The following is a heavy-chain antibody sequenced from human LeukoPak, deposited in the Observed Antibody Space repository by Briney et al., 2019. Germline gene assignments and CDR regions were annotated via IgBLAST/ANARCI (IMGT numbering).Heavy chain of an antibody. CDR2: ISYDGSNK. V-gene: IGHV3-30*18. CDR1: GFTFSIYG. CDR3: AKDWSLESPDYPEIPSENNWFDP. J-gene: IGHJ5*02. D-gene: IGHD1-1*01. Sequence: GRSLRLSCAASGFTFSIYGMHWVRQAPGKGLEWVAVISYDGSNKYYADSVKGRFTISRDNSKNTLYLQMNSLRAEDTAVYYCAKDWSLESPDYPEIPSENNWFDPWGQGTLVTVSS.